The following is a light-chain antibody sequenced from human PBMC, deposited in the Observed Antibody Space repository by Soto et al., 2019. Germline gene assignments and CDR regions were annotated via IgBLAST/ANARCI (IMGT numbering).Light chain of an antibody. CDR3: SSYTSSSTRV. Sequence: QSALTQPASVSGSPGQSITISCTGTSSDVGGYNYVSWYQQHPGKAPKLIIYEVSNRPSGVSNRFSGSKSGNTASLTISGLQAEDEADYYCSSYTSSSTRVFGTGTKVTFL. CDR2: EVS. J-gene: IGLJ1*01. V-gene: IGLV2-14*01. CDR1: SSDVGGYNY.